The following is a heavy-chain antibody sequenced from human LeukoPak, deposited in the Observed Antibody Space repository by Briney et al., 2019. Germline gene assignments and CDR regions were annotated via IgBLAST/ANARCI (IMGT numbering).Heavy chain of an antibody. V-gene: IGHV1-24*01. CDR2: FDPEDGEK. Sequence: ASVKVSCKVSGCTLTELSMHWVRQAPGKGLEWVGGFDPEDGEKVYARKFQGRVILTEDSSADTADMELRGLRSEDTAVYYCTTRPIRFGEISVWGQGTLVTVSS. CDR1: GCTLTELS. CDR3: TTRPIRFGEISV. J-gene: IGHJ4*02. D-gene: IGHD3-10*01.